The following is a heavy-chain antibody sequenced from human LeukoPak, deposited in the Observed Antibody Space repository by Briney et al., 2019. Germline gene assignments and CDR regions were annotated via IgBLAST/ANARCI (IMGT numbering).Heavy chain of an antibody. CDR3: ARGGSYYYHYFDF. J-gene: IGHJ4*02. CDR2: IKQDGSEN. D-gene: IGHD1-26*01. Sequence: GGSLRLSCAAPGLTFRSYWMNWVDQAPGKGLEWVANIKQDGSENYYVDSVKGRFTISRDNAKNSLFLQMNSLRAEDTAVYYCARGGSYYYHYFDFWAREPWSPSPQ. CDR1: GLTFRSYW. V-gene: IGHV3-7*05.